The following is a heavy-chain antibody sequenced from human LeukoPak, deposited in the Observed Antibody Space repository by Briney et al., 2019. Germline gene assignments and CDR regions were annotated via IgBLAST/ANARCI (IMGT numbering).Heavy chain of an antibody. Sequence: ASVDTLTVYYIHCVPDAPRPGLGWMGGFAPNTGVTHHTQKFQARVTMNRDTSINTDFLELRSLISDDTALYYCAGYTVLRGLTLSGFDIWGQGTMITVSS. J-gene: IGHJ3*02. D-gene: IGHD3-10*01. V-gene: IGHV1-2*02. CDR3: AGYTVLRGLTLSGFDI. CDR1: VDTLTVYY. CDR2: FAPNTGVT.